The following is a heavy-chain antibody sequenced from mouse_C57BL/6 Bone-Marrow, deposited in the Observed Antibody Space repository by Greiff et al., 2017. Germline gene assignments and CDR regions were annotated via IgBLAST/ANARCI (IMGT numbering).Heavy chain of an antibody. D-gene: IGHD1-1*01. CDR3: TTDPRYYGSRGY. CDR1: GFNIKDYY. J-gene: IGHJ2*01. CDR2: IDPEDGDT. V-gene: IGHV14-1*01. Sequence: EVKLQESGAELVRPGASVKLSCTASGFNIKDYYMYWVKQRPEQGLEWIGSIDPEDGDTEYAPKFQGKVTMTADTSSNTAYLQLSRLTSEDTALYYCTTDPRYYGSRGYWGQGTTLTVSS.